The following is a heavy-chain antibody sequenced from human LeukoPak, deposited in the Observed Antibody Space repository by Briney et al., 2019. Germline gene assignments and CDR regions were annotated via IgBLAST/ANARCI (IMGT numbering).Heavy chain of an antibody. Sequence: SETLSLTCAVSGGSISSSNWWSWVRPPPGKGLEWIGEIYHSGSTNYNPSLKSRVTISVDTSKNQFSLKLSSVTAADTAVYYCARGGSGYYDSSGYFSYVYYYYMDVWGKGTTVTVSS. CDR1: GGSISSSNW. CDR3: ARGGSGYYDSSGYFSYVYYYYMDV. CDR2: IYHSGST. J-gene: IGHJ6*03. V-gene: IGHV4-4*02. D-gene: IGHD3-22*01.